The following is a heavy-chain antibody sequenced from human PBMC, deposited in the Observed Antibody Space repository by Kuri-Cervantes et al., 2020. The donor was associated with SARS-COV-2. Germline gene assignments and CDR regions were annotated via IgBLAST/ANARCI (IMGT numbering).Heavy chain of an antibody. CDR1: GGTFSSYA. J-gene: IGHJ6*02. V-gene: IGHV1-69*10. CDR2: IIPILGIA. D-gene: IGHD5-12*01. Sequence: SVKVSCKASGGTFSSYAISWVRQAPGQGLEWMGGIIPILGIANYAQKFQGRVTITADKSTSTAYMELSSLRSEDTAVYYCATVVATYYYYYGVDVWGQGTTVTVSS. CDR3: ATVVATYYYYYGVDV.